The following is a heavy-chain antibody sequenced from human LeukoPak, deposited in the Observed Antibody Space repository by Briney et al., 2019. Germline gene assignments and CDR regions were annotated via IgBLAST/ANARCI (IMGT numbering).Heavy chain of an antibody. CDR2: IYYSGST. V-gene: IGHV4-39*07. D-gene: IGHD6-13*01. J-gene: IGHJ5*02. CDR3: ARDPPGSSSSAP. CDR1: GGSISSSSYY. Sequence: SETLSLTCTVSGGSISSSSYYWGWIRQPPGKGLEWIGSIYYSGSTYYNPSLKSRVTISVDTSKNQFSLKLSPVTAADTAVYYCARDPPGSSSSAPWGQGTLVTVSS.